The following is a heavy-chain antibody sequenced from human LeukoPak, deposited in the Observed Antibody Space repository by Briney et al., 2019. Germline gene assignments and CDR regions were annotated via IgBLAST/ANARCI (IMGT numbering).Heavy chain of an antibody. CDR2: INPNSGGT. CDR1: GYTFTGYY. CDR3: ASSAKYYYDSSGYYLGY. J-gene: IGHJ4*02. V-gene: IGHV1-2*02. D-gene: IGHD3-22*01. Sequence: ASVKVSCKASGYTFTGYYMHWVRQAPGQGLEWMGWINPNSGGTDYAQKFQGRVTMTRDTSISTAYMELSRLGSDDTAVYYCASSAKYYYDSSGYYLGYWGQGTLVTVSS.